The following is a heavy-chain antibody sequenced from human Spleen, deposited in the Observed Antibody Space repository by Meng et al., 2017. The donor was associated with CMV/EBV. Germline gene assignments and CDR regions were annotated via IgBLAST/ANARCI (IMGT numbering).Heavy chain of an antibody. V-gene: IGHV3-30*02. Sequence: GSLRLSCATSGFAFSKHGMHWVRQAPGKGLEWVAFIRYDGSDKYYADSVKGRFTISRDNSKNTLYLQMNSLRAEDTAVYYCAKDWSGSWGQGTLVTVSS. J-gene: IGHJ5*01. CDR3: AKDWSGS. CDR2: IRYDGSDK. CDR1: GFAFSKHG.